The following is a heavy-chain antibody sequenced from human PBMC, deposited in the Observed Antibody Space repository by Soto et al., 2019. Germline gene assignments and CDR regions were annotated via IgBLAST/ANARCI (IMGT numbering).Heavy chain of an antibody. CDR2: ISYDGSNK. V-gene: IGHV3-30*03. Sequence: QVQLVESGGGVVQPGRSLRLSCAASGFTFSSYGMHWVRQAPGKGLEWVAVISYDGSNKSYADSVKGRFTISRDNSKNTLYLQMNSLRAEDTAVYYCATFTVAGTGGEDYWGQGTLVTVSS. J-gene: IGHJ4*02. D-gene: IGHD6-19*01. CDR3: ATFTVAGTGGEDY. CDR1: GFTFSSYG.